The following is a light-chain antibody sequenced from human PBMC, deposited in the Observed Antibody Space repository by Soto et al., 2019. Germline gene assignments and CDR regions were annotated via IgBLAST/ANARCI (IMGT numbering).Light chain of an antibody. CDR3: QQYNSYSST. Sequence: RITQSPSALSASVGDRVTITCRASQSIGNWLAWYQQKPGKAPKLLIYDASSLESGVPSRFSGSGSGTEFTLTISSLQPDDFATYYCQQYNSYSSTFGQGTKVDI. CDR1: QSIGNW. V-gene: IGKV1-5*01. J-gene: IGKJ1*01. CDR2: DAS.